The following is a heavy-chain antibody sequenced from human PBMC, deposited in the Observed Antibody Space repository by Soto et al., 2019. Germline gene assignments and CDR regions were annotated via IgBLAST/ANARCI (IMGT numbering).Heavy chain of an antibody. V-gene: IGHV1-69*13. J-gene: IGHJ6*02. D-gene: IGHD6-6*01. Sequence: ASVKVSCKASGGTFSSYAISWVRQAPGQGLEWMGGIIPIFGTANYAQKFQGRVTITADESTSTAYMELSSLRSEDTAVYYCARDSSSSIRGYYYYGMDVWGQGTTVTVSS. CDR1: GGTFSSYA. CDR2: IIPIFGTA. CDR3: ARDSSSSIRGYYYYGMDV.